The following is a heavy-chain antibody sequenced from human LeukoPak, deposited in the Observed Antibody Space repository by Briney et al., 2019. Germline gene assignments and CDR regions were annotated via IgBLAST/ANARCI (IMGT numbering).Heavy chain of an antibody. CDR3: ARDYSDSNGYLDAFDI. Sequence: GGSLRLSCAASGFTFSSYWMSWVRQAPGKGLEWVSVIYSGGSTYYADSVKGRFTISRDNSKNTLYLQMNSLRAEDTAVYYCARDYSDSNGYLDAFDIWGQGTMVTVSS. D-gene: IGHD3-22*01. CDR1: GFTFSSYW. CDR2: IYSGGST. V-gene: IGHV3-53*01. J-gene: IGHJ3*02.